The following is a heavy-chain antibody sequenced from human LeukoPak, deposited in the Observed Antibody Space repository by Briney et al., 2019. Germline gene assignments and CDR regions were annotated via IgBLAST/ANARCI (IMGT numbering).Heavy chain of an antibody. CDR3: ARDGNWNYHPFDP. J-gene: IGHJ5*02. V-gene: IGHV1-2*02. CDR2: LNPNTGGT. CDR1: GYTFTGHY. Sequence: ASVKVSCKASGYTFTGHYMHWVRQAPGQGVEWMGWLNPNTGGTNYAQKFQGRVTMTRDTSISTVYMELSRLTSDDTAVYYCARDGNWNYHPFDPWGQGTLVTVSS. D-gene: IGHD1-7*01.